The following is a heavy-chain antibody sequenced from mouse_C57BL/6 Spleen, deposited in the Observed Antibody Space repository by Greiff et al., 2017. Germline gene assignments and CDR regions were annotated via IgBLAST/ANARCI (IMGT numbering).Heavy chain of an antibody. J-gene: IGHJ1*03. V-gene: IGHV3-1*01. CDR2: ISYSGST. D-gene: IGHD1-1*01. CDR3: ARRGTYYGSSFWYFDV. Sequence: EVMLVESGPGMVKPSQSLSLTCTVTGYSITSGYDWHWIRHFPGNKLEWMGYISYSGSTNYNPSLKSRISITHDTSKNHFFLKLNSVTTEDTATYYCARRGTYYGSSFWYFDVWGTGTTVTVSS. CDR1: GYSITSGYD.